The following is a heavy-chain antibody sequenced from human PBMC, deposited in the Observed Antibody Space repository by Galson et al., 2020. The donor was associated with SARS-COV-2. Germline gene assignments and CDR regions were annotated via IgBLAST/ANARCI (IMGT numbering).Heavy chain of an antibody. CDR2: IYNSGST. D-gene: IGHD4-17*01. CDR1: GGSISSYY. J-gene: IGHJ3*02. CDR3: ARGTTLTAGDAFDI. Sequence: ETSETLTLTCTVSGGSISSYYRSWIRQPPGKGLEWIGYIYNSGSTNYNPSLKKRVTITVGTSNIQFPLTLSSLTAADTAVYYCARGTTLTAGDAFDIWGHGTMVTVSS. V-gene: IGHV4-59*01.